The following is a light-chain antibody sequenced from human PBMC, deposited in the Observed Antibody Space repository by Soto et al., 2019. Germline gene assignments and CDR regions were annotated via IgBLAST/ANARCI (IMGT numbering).Light chain of an antibody. CDR3: KQYNSYPRR. J-gene: IGKJ1*01. CDR1: QSISTW. V-gene: IGKV1-5*01. Sequence: DNQMTQAPSTLSASVGDRVTITCRVSQSISTWLAWYQRKPGKAPKVLIYDASSLESGVPSRFSGSGSGTQFTLTISSLQPDDFATYYCKQYNSYPRRFGQGTKVDIK. CDR2: DAS.